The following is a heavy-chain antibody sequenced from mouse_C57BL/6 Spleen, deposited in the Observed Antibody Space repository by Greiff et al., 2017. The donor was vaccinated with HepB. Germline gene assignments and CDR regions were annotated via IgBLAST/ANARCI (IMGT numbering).Heavy chain of an antibody. J-gene: IGHJ2*01. Sequence: QVQLQQSGAELARPGASVKMSCKASGYTFTSYTMHWVKQRPGQGLEWIGYINPSSGYTKYNQKFKDKATLTADKSSSTAYMQLSSLTSEDSAVYYCARSGGLDYFDYGGQGTTLTVSS. CDR1: GYTFTSYT. CDR2: INPSSGYT. D-gene: IGHD1-3*01. CDR3: ARSGGLDYFDY. V-gene: IGHV1-4*01.